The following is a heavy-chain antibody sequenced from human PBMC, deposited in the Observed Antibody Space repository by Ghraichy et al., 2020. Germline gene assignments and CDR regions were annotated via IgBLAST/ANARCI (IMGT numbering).Heavy chain of an antibody. J-gene: IGHJ4*02. CDR1: EFMFSNFG. CDR2: LRHDERNK. D-gene: IGHD2-15*01. CDR3: AKEYQRGGSLFDN. Sequence: GGSLRLSCVAPEFMFSNFGMHWVRQAPGKGLEWVAFLRHDERNKYYADSVKGRFTISRDKSKNTLYLQMDSLRTEDTAVYHCAKEYQRGGSLFDNCGQGTLVTVSS. V-gene: IGHV3-30*02.